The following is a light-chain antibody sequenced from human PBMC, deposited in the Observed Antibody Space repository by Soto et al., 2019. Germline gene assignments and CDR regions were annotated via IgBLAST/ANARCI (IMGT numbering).Light chain of an antibody. Sequence: EIQMTQAPSTLSASVGDKVTLTCRASQSISSWLAWYQQKPGKAPKLLIYKASSLESGVPSRFSGSVSGTEFTLTISSLQPDDFATYYCQQYDSYPWTFGQGTKVEIK. J-gene: IGKJ1*01. V-gene: IGKV1-5*03. CDR3: QQYDSYPWT. CDR1: QSISSW. CDR2: KAS.